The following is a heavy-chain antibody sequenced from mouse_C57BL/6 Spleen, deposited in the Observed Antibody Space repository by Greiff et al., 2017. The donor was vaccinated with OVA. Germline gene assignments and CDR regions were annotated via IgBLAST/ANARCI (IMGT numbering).Heavy chain of an antibody. J-gene: IGHJ4*01. CDR3: ARFGSGNYAMDY. D-gene: IGHD3-1*01. CDR2: IHPNSGST. CDR1: GYTFTSYW. V-gene: IGHV1-64*01. Sequence: QVQLQQPGAELVKPGASVKLSCKASGYTFTSYWMHWVKQRPGQGLEWIGMIHPNSGSTNYNEKFKSKATLTVDKSSSTAYMQLSSLTSEDSAVYYCARFGSGNYAMDYWGQGTSVTVSS.